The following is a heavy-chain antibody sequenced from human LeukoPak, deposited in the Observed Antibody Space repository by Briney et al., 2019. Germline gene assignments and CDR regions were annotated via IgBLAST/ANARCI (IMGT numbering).Heavy chain of an antibody. Sequence: PGGSLRLSCAASGFTFSSYWMSWVRQAPGKGLEWVANIKQDGSEKYYVDSVKGRSTISRDNAKNSLYLQMNSLRAEDTAVYYCARARAELLWFGELYRFDPWGQGTLVTVSS. J-gene: IGHJ5*02. CDR1: GFTFSSYW. CDR3: ARARAELLWFGELYRFDP. D-gene: IGHD3-10*01. V-gene: IGHV3-7*01. CDR2: IKQDGSEK.